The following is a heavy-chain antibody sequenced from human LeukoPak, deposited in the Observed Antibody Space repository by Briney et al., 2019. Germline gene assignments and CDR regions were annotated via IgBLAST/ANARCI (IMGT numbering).Heavy chain of an antibody. CDR2: ISGSGGST. D-gene: IGHD6-19*01. CDR3: AKGGWLDD. J-gene: IGHJ4*02. Sequence: GRSLRLSCAASGFTFDDYAMHWVRQAPGKGLEWVSAISGSGGSTYYADSVKGRFVTSRDNSKDTLYLQMNSLRAEDTALYYCAKGGWLDDLGQGALVTVSS. V-gene: IGHV3-23*01. CDR1: GFTFDDYA.